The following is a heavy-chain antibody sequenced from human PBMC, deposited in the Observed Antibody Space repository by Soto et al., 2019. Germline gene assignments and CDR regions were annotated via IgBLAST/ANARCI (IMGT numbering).Heavy chain of an antibody. CDR3: ARSALPAAINNWFDP. CDR2: IIPFFGTA. V-gene: IGHV1-69*06. D-gene: IGHD2-2*01. J-gene: IGHJ5*02. Sequence: QVQLVQSGAEVRKPGSSVKVSCKASGGIFSSYGISWVRQAPGQGLEWMGGIIPFFGTANYAQNFQARVTITADKSPSTAYMELSSLRSEDTAVYYCARSALPAAINNWFDPWGQGTLVTVSS. CDR1: GGIFSSYG.